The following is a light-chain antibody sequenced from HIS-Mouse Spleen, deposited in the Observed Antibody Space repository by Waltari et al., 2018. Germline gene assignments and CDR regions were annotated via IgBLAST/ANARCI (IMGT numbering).Light chain of an antibody. CDR3: SSYTSSSTYV. CDR2: DVS. J-gene: IGLJ1*01. V-gene: IGLV2-14*03. CDR1: SSDVGGYNY. Sequence: QSALTQPASVSGSPGQSITISCTGTSSDVGGYNYVSWYQQHPGKAPNLMIYDVSNRPAWVSNRFSGSKSGNTASLTISGLQAEDEADYYCSSYTSSSTYVFGTGTKVTVL.